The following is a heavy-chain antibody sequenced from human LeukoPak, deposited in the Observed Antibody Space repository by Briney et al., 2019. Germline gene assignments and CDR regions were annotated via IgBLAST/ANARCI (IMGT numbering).Heavy chain of an antibody. V-gene: IGHV3-53*01. CDR3: ARESAGGPDY. CDR2: IYSGGGT. Sequence: PGGSLRLSCAASGFTVSNKYMSWVRQAPGKGLEWVSVIYSGGGTFYADSVKGRFTISRHNSKNTLYLQINSLRAEDTAIYYCARESAGGPDYWGQGTLVTVSS. J-gene: IGHJ4*02. CDR1: GFTVSNKY. D-gene: IGHD6-19*01.